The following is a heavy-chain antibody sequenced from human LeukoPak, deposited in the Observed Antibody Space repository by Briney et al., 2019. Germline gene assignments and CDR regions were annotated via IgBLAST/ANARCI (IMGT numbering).Heavy chain of an antibody. Sequence: ASVKVSCKASGYTFTSYYMHWVRQAPGQGLEWMGIINPSGGSTSYAQKFQGRVTMTRDTSTSTVYMELSSLRSEDTAVYYCAKFSGTPMTTRPPFFDYWGQGTLVTVSS. CDR1: GYTFTSYY. J-gene: IGHJ4*02. CDR3: AKFSGTPMTTRPPFFDY. V-gene: IGHV1-46*01. CDR2: INPSGGST. D-gene: IGHD4-17*01.